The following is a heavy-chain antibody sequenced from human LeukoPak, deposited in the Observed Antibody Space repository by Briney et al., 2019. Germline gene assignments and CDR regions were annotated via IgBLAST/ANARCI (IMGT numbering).Heavy chain of an antibody. CDR2: ISYDGSNK. CDR3: ARGVPRSGSASYFDY. D-gene: IGHD1-26*01. Sequence: PGRSLRLSCAASGFTFSSCAMHWVRQAPGKGLEWVAVISYDGSNKYYADSVKGRFTISRDNSKNTLYLQMNSLRAEDTAVYYCARGVPRSGSASYFDYWGQGTLVTVSS. CDR1: GFTFSSCA. V-gene: IGHV3-30*04. J-gene: IGHJ4*02.